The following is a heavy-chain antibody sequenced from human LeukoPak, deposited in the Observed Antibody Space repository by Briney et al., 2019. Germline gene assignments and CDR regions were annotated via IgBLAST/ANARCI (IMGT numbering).Heavy chain of an antibody. V-gene: IGHV3-66*02. CDR1: GFTVSSNY. D-gene: IGHD3-22*01. CDR3: AKSIYYYDSSGLDY. Sequence: GGSLRLSCAASGFTVSSNYMMWVRQAPGKGLEWVSVIYSGGSTYYADSVKGRFTISRDNSKNTLYLQMNSLRAEDTAVYYCAKSIYYYDSSGLDYWGQGTLVTVSS. J-gene: IGHJ4*02. CDR2: IYSGGST.